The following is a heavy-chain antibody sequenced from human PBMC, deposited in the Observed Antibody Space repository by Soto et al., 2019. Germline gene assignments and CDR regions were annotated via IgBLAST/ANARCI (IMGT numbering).Heavy chain of an antibody. CDR3: ARGLTQYSSGPYYFDY. CDR1: GFTFSSYA. CDR2: ISYDGSNK. J-gene: IGHJ4*02. D-gene: IGHD6-19*01. Sequence: PVGSLRLSCAASGFTFSSYAMHWVRQAPGKGLEWVAVISYDGSNKYYADSVKGRFTISRDNSKNTLYLQMNSLRAEDTAVYYCARGLTQYSSGPYYFDYWGQGTLVTVSS. V-gene: IGHV3-30-3*01.